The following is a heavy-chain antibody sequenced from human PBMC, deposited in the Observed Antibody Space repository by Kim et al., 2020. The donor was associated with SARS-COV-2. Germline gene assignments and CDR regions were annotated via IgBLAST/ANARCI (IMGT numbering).Heavy chain of an antibody. CDR2: ISGYNGNT. J-gene: IGHJ4*02. Sequence: ASVKVSCKASGYSFGDYDISWVRQAPGQGLEWMGWISGYNGNTNYALEFQGRVSMTTDTSTTTAYLELRSLRSDDTAIYYCARRGNLIWLTFDNWCPGTL. D-gene: IGHD3-16*01. CDR3: ARRGNLIWLTFDN. CDR1: GYSFGDYD. V-gene: IGHV1-18*01.